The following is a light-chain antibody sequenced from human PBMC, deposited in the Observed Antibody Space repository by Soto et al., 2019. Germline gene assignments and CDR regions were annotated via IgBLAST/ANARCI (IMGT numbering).Light chain of an antibody. Sequence: EIVMTQSPATLSVSPGERATLSCRASQSVSSNLAWYQQKTGQAPRLLIYDESNRATGIPDRFSGSGSGTDLNLTISRLEPEDFAVYYCQKYYNWPRTCGQGTKVDIK. CDR1: QSVSSN. J-gene: IGKJ1*01. CDR2: DES. V-gene: IGKV3D-15*01. CDR3: QKYYNWPRT.